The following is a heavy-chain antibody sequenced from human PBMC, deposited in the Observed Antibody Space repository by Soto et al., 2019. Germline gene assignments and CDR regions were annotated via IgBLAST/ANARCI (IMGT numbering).Heavy chain of an antibody. CDR3: ARDRLARGIPVAGRIDY. D-gene: IGHD6-19*01. Sequence: GGSLRLSCAASGFTFRNYGMNWVRQAPGKGLEWVSYIGIGSSTKYYADSVKGRFTISRDNADNSLYLQMNSLRVEDTAVYYCARDRLARGIPVAGRIDYWGQGALVTVSS. J-gene: IGHJ4*02. CDR1: GFTFRNYG. V-gene: IGHV3-48*04. CDR2: IGIGSSTK.